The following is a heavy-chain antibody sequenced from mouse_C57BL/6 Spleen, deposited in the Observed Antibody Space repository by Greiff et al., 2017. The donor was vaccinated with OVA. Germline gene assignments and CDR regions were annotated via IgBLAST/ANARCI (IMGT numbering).Heavy chain of an antibody. CDR2: INPGSGGT. V-gene: IGHV1-54*01. CDR3: ARNSDY. J-gene: IGHJ2*01. CDR1: GYAFTNYL. Sequence: VKLQESGAELVRPGTSVKVSCKASGYAFTNYLIEWVKQRPGQGLEWIGVINPGSGGTNYNEKFKGKATLTADKSSSTAYMKLSSLTSEDSAVYFCARNSDYWGQGTTLTVSS.